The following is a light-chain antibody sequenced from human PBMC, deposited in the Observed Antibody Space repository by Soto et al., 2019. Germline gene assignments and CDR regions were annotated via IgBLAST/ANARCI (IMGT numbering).Light chain of an antibody. CDR2: DAS. CDR3: QQYDNLPIT. V-gene: IGKV1-33*01. J-gene: IGKJ5*01. CDR1: QDISNY. Sequence: DIQMTQSPSSLSASVGDRVTITCQASQDISNYLNWYQQKPGKAPKLLIYDASNLEQGVPSRFSGSGSGTDFTFTISSLQPEDIATYYCQQYDNLPITFGHGTRLEIK.